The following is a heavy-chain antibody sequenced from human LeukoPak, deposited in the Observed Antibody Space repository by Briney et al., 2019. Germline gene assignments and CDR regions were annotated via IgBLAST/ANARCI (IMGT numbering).Heavy chain of an antibody. Sequence: SETLSLTCTVSGGSISSYYWSWIRQPPGKGLEWIGYIYYSGSTNYNPSLKSRVTISVDTSKNQFSLKLSSVTAADTAVYYCARWDCSSTSCYGGHFDYWGQGTLVTVSS. D-gene: IGHD2-2*01. V-gene: IGHV4-59*01. J-gene: IGHJ4*02. CDR2: IYYSGST. CDR3: ARWDCSSTSCYGGHFDY. CDR1: GGSISSYY.